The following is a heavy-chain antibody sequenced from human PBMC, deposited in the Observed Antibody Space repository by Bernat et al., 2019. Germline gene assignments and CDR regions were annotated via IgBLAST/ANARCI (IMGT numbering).Heavy chain of an antibody. J-gene: IGHJ4*02. V-gene: IGHV3-48*03. D-gene: IGHD2-2*01. Sequence: EVQLVESGGGLVQPGRSLRLSCAASGFTFSSYEMNWVRQAPGKGLEWVSYISSSGSTIYYADSVKGRFTISRDNAKNSLYLQMNSLRAEDTAVYYCARGRYCSSTSCYWGYFDYWGQGTLVTVSS. CDR1: GFTFSSYE. CDR3: ARGRYCSSTSCYWGYFDY. CDR2: ISSSGSTI.